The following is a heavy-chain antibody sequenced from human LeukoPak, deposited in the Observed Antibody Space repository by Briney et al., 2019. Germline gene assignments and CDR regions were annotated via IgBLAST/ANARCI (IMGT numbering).Heavy chain of an antibody. CDR3: ARSPYLYSSGWYHAEYFQH. J-gene: IGHJ1*01. D-gene: IGHD6-19*01. CDR2: IYYSGST. V-gene: IGHV4-59*12. CDR1: GGSISSYY. Sequence: SETLSLTCTVSGGSISSYYWSWIRQPPGKGLEWIGYIYYSGSTNYNPSLKSRVTISVDTSKNQFSLKLSSMTAADTAVYYCARSPYLYSSGWYHAEYFQHWGQGTLVTVSS.